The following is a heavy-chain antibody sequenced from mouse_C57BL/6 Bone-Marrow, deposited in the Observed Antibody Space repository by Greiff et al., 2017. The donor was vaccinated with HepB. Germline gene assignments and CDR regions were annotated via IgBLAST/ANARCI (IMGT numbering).Heavy chain of an antibody. J-gene: IGHJ2*01. Sequence: QVQLQQSGAELVMPGASVKLSCKASGYTFTSYWMHWVKQRPGQGLEWIGEIDPSDSYTNYNQKFKGKSTLTVDKSSSTAYMQLSSLTSEDSAVYYCATGYYDPFFDYWGQGTTLTVSS. CDR1: GYTFTSYW. D-gene: IGHD2-4*01. V-gene: IGHV1-69*01. CDR3: ATGYYDPFFDY. CDR2: IDPSDSYT.